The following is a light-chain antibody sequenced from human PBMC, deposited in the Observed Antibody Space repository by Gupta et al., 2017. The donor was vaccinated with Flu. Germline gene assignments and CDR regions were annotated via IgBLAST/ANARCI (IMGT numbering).Light chain of an antibody. Sequence: QSALTQPASVSGSPGQSITISCTGISSDVGGYDDVSWSQQHPGKAPKLMIYDVTNRPSGVSNRFSGSKSGNTASLTISGLQAEDEADYYCSAYITTTLDVAFGGGTKLTVL. J-gene: IGLJ2*01. V-gene: IGLV2-14*03. CDR1: SSDVGGYDD. CDR2: DVT. CDR3: SAYITTTLDVA.